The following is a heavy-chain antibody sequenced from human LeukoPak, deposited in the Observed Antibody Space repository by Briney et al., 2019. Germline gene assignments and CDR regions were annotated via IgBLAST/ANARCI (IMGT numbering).Heavy chain of an antibody. CDR1: GGSFGGYY. J-gene: IGHJ5*02. CDR3: ARSLRDGITMVRGVIPPHGNWFDP. D-gene: IGHD3-10*01. V-gene: IGHV4-34*01. CDR2: INQSGTT. Sequence: SETLSLTCEVSGGSFGGYYWSWVRQPPGKGLEWIGEINQSGTTKYNPSLKSRVTVSVDTSKNQFSLKLSSVTAADTAVYYCARSLRDGITMVRGVIPPHGNWFDPWGQGTLVTVSS.